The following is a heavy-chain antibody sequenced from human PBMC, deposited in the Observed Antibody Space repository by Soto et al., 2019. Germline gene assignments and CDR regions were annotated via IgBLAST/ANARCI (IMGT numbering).Heavy chain of an antibody. V-gene: IGHV4-34*01. CDR3: ARRIRLWASYYFDY. Sequence: QVQLQQWGAGLLKPSETLSLTCAVYGGSFRGYYCSWIRQPPGKGLEWIGELNHSGSTNYNPSLKSRVTISVDTSKNQFSLMLSSVTAAATAVYYCARRIRLWASYYFDYWGQGTLVTVAS. CDR1: GGSFRGYY. D-gene: IGHD5-18*01. J-gene: IGHJ4*02. CDR2: LNHSGST.